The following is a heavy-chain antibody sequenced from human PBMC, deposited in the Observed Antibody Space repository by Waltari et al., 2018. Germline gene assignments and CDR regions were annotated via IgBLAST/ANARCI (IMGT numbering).Heavy chain of an antibody. D-gene: IGHD3-22*01. V-gene: IGHV3-48*03. J-gene: IGHJ3*02. Sequence: EVQLVESGGGLVQPGGSLRLSCAASGFTFSSYEMNWVSQAPGKGLEWVSYISSSGSTIYYADSVKGRFTISRDNAKNSLYLQMNSLRAEDTAVYYCAREKEDYYDSSGDAFDIWGQGTMVTVSS. CDR1: GFTFSSYE. CDR3: AREKEDYYDSSGDAFDI. CDR2: ISSSGSTI.